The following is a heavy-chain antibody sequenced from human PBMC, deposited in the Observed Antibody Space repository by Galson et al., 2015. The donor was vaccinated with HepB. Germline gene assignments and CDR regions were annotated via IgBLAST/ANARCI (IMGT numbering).Heavy chain of an antibody. V-gene: IGHV3-21*01. D-gene: IGHD6-13*01. Sequence: SLRLSCAASGFTFSSYSMNWVRQAPGKGLEWVSSISSGSTYIYYGDSVKGRFTISRDNAKNSLYLQMNSLRAEDTAVYYCARGGDNSSWYGGDYWGQGTLVTVSS. CDR1: GFTFSSYS. CDR2: ISSGSTYI. CDR3: ARGGDNSSWYGGDY. J-gene: IGHJ4*02.